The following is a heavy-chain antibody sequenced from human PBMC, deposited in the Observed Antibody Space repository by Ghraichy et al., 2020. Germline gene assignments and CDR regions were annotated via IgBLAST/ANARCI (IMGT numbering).Heavy chain of an antibody. V-gene: IGHV3-23*01. D-gene: IGHD5-18*01. CDR3: AYRRGIGYGYDY. CDR2: ISGSGGST. Sequence: GSLNISCAASGFTFSSYAMSWVRQAPGKGLEWVSAISGSGGSTYYADSVKGRFTISRDNSKNTLYLQMNSLRAEDTAVYYCAYRRGIGYGYDYWGQGTLVTVSS. J-gene: IGHJ4*02. CDR1: GFTFSSYA.